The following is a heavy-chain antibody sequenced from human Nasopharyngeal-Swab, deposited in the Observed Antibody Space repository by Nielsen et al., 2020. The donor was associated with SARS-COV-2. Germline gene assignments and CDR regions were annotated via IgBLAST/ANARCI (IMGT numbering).Heavy chain of an antibody. Sequence: GGSLRLSCAASGFTFDDYAMHWVRQAPGKGLEWVSGISWNSGSTGYADSVKGRFTISRDNAKDSLYLQTNSLRAEDTALYYCAKDNGSGWYEFDYWGQGTLVTVSS. V-gene: IGHV3-9*01. D-gene: IGHD6-19*01. J-gene: IGHJ4*02. CDR1: GFTFDDYA. CDR2: ISWNSGST. CDR3: AKDNGSGWYEFDY.